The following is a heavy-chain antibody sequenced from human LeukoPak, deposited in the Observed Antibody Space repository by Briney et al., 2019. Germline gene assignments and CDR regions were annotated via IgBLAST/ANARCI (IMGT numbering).Heavy chain of an antibody. D-gene: IGHD5-24*01. CDR1: GGSLSSYY. V-gene: IGHV4-59*01. Sequence: PSETLSLTCTVSGGSLSSYYWSWIRQPPGKGLEWIGYISYTGSANYNPSLKSRVSISVDTTKSYFSLRLSSVTAADTAVYYCARGRWLQYYFDYWGQGTLVTVSS. J-gene: IGHJ4*02. CDR3: ARGRWLQYYFDY. CDR2: ISYTGSA.